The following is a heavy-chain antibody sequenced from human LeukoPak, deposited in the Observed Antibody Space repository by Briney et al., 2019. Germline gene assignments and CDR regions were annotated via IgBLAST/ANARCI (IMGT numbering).Heavy chain of an antibody. Sequence: SQTLSLTCAISGDSVSSNSAAWNWIRQSPSRGLEWLGRTYYRSKCYNDYAVSVKSRITLNPDTSKNQFALQLNSVTAADTAVYYCANLGSGWHRRLFDYWGQGTLVTVSS. V-gene: IGHV6-1*01. CDR2: TYYRSKCYN. CDR1: GDSVSSNSAA. CDR3: ANLGSGWHRRLFDY. J-gene: IGHJ4*02. D-gene: IGHD6-19*01.